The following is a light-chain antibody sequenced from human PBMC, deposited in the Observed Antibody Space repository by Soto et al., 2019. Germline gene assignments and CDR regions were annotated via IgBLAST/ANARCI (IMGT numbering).Light chain of an antibody. CDR1: QSILYSSYNKTY. CDR2: WAS. CDR3: QQYYRNPYT. V-gene: IGKV4-1*01. Sequence: DIVMTQSPESLAVSLGERATINCKSSQSILYSSYNKTYLNWYQQRPGHPPKLLIYWASTRESGVPDRFSGSVSRTEFTLTISSLQAEDVAVYYCQQYYRNPYTFVQGNKLETK. J-gene: IGKJ2*01.